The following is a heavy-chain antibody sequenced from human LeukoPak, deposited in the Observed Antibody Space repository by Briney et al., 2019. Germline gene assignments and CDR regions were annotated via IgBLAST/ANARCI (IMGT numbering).Heavy chain of an antibody. CDR1: GFTVSSNY. CDR3: AKADGDPAPFDY. Sequence: GGSLRLSCAASGFTVSSNYMSWVRQAPGKGLEWVSVIYSGGSTYYADSVKGRFTISRDNSKNTLYLQMNSLRAEDTAVYYCAKADGDPAPFDYWGQGTLVTVSS. V-gene: IGHV3-66*01. D-gene: IGHD4-17*01. J-gene: IGHJ4*02. CDR2: IYSGGST.